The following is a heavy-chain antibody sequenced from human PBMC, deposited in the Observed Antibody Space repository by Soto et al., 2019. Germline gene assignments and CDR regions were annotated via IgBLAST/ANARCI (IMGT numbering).Heavy chain of an antibody. CDR1: GYTITCYS. V-gene: IGHV1-3*01. D-gene: IGHD5-18*01. Sequence: GVSVKVSCKAPGYTITCYSMSWVCQANGQRLEWMGWINAGNGYTKYSQKFQGRVTITRDTSASTAYMELSSLRSEDTAAYYCARNRGYSYGSTRGQGTLGTVPS. CDR3: ARNRGYSYGST. CDR2: INAGNGYT. J-gene: IGHJ4*03.